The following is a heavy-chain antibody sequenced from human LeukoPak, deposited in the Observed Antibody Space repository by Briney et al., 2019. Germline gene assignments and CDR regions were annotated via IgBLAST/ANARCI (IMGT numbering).Heavy chain of an antibody. CDR3: AKDAVRGSGRINWFDS. Sequence: PGGSLRLSCAASGFTFSSYVMSWVRQAPGKGLEWVAAISPWSDYIYYVDSVKGRFTISRDYAKNSLYLQMNSLRGEDTAAYYCAKDAVRGSGRINWFDSWGQGTLVTVSS. CDR2: ISPWSDYI. J-gene: IGHJ5*01. V-gene: IGHV3-21*04. CDR1: GFTFSSYV. D-gene: IGHD3-10*01.